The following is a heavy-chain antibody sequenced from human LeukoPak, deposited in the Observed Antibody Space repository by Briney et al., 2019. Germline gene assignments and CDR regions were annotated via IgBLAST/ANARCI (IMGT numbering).Heavy chain of an antibody. CDR3: ARDPNGDYIGAFDM. J-gene: IGHJ3*02. CDR1: GFTFSAYA. V-gene: IGHV3-23*01. D-gene: IGHD4-17*01. CDR2: ISGGGGST. Sequence: AGGSLRLSCTASGFTFSAYAMRWVRQAPGKGPEWVSAISGGGGSTFYADSGKGRFTISRDNSKNTLYLQMNSLRAEDTAVYYRARDPNGDYIGAFDMWGPGTLVTVSS.